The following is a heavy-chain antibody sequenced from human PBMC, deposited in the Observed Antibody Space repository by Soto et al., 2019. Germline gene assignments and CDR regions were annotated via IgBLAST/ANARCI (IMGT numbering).Heavy chain of an antibody. CDR3: AKVTFSGDYYYSYGMDV. CDR2: ISYDGSSK. V-gene: IGHV3-30*18. D-gene: IGHD1-26*01. J-gene: IGHJ6*02. Sequence: QEKLVESGGGVVQPGRSLRLSCAASGFTFSAYGMHWRRQAPGKGLEWVTVISYDGSSKYYADSVKGRFIVSRDNSKNTLYLQMNSLRPEDTAVYYCAKVTFSGDYYYSYGMDVWGQGTTVTVSS. CDR1: GFTFSAYG.